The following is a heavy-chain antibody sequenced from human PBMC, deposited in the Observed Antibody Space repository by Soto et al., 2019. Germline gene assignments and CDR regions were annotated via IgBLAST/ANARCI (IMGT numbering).Heavy chain of an antibody. CDR2: ISAYNGNT. V-gene: IGHV1-18*01. Sequence: ASVKVSCKASGYTFTNYGISWVRQAPGQGLEWMGWISAYNGNTKYAQKVQGRVTMTTDTSTGTAYMDPVDTATYYCAHVYYDFWSGYFNFDYWGQGTLVTVSS. CDR1: GYTFTNYG. CDR3: DFWSGYFNFDY. J-gene: IGHJ4*02. D-gene: IGHD3-3*01.